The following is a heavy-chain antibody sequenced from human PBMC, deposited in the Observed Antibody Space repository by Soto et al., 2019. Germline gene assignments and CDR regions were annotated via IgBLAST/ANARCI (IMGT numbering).Heavy chain of an antibody. CDR1: GASVSSETHF. CDR2: VYRSGTT. J-gene: IGHJ4*02. Sequence: SETLSLTCRVSGASVSSETHFWTWIRQPPGKGLEWIGYVYRSGTTNSNPALKSRVTVSVDKSKNQFPLRLNSVTAADTAVYYCAREDMSGTYYFDYWGPGTQVTVSS. D-gene: IGHD1-26*01. CDR3: AREDMSGTYYFDY. V-gene: IGHV4-61*01.